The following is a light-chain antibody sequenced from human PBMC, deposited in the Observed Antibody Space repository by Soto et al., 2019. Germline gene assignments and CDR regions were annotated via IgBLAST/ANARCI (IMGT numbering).Light chain of an antibody. V-gene: IGKV3-20*01. CDR3: QQYGSSPFT. J-gene: IGKJ3*01. CDR2: GAS. CDR1: QSVSSSY. Sequence: EIVLTQSPGTLSLSPGERATLSCRASQSVSSSYLAWYQQKPGQAPRLLIYGASSRATGIPDRFSGSGSGTDFTLTISRLEPEHFAVYYCQQYGSSPFTFGPGTNVDIK.